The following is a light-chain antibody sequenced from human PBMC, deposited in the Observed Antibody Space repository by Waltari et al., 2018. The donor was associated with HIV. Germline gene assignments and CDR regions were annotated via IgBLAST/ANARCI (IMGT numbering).Light chain of an antibody. V-gene: IGLV2-23*02. J-gene: IGLJ2*01. CDR3: CSYAGSGGPVV. CDR1: SSDFGSSNL. Sequence: QSALTQPASVSGSPGQSITISCTGTSSDFGSSNLVSSYQQHPGKAPTLMIYEVSKRPSGVSDRFSGSKSGNTASLTISGLQAEDEADYHCCSYAGSGGPVVFGGGTKLTVL. CDR2: EVS.